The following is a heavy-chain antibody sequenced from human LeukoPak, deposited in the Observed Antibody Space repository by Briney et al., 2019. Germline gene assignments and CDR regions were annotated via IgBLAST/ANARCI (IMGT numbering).Heavy chain of an antibody. Sequence: GGSLRLSFAASGFTFSSYGMHWVRQAPGKGLEWVAFIRYDGSNKYYADSVKGRFTISRDNSKNTLYLQMNSLRAEDTAVYYCAKSVTDYYYYYMDVWGKGTTITVSS. J-gene: IGHJ6*03. D-gene: IGHD4-17*01. CDR1: GFTFSSYG. CDR2: IRYDGSNK. V-gene: IGHV3-30*02. CDR3: AKSVTDYYYYYMDV.